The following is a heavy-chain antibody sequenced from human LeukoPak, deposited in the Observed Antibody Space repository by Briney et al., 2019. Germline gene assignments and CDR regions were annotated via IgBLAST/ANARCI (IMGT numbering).Heavy chain of an antibody. CDR2: ISYDGSNK. CDR3: AREDNYYDSSGPLDY. J-gene: IGHJ4*02. D-gene: IGHD3-22*01. V-gene: IGHV3-30-3*01. CDR1: GFTVSTNY. Sequence: PGGSLRLSCVASGFTVSTNYMSWVRQAPGKGLEWVAVISYDGSNKYYADSVKGRFTISRDNSKNTLYLQMNSLRAEDTAVYYCAREDNYYDSSGPLDYWGQGTLVTVSS.